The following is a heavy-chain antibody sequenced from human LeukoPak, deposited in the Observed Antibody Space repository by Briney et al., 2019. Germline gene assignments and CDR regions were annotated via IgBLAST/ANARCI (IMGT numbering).Heavy chain of an antibody. D-gene: IGHD2-21*02. CDR1: GGSFSGYY. V-gene: IGHV4-34*01. Sequence: SETLSLTCAVYGGSFSGYYWSWIRQPPGKGLEWIGEINHSGSTNYTPSLKSRVTISVDTSKNQFSLKLSSVTAADTAVYYRARHARGGGDYNYFDYWGQGTLVTVSS. J-gene: IGHJ4*02. CDR3: ARHARGGGDYNYFDY. CDR2: INHSGST.